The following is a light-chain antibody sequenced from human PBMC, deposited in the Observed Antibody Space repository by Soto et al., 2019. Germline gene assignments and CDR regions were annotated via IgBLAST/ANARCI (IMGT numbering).Light chain of an antibody. CDR3: QQYGSSLPNT. J-gene: IGKJ2*01. Sequence: EIALTQSPGTLSLSPGERATLACRASQSVSSSYLAWYQQNPGLAPRLLIYGASSRATGIPDRFSGSGSGTDFTLTISSLEPEDFAVYYCQQYGSSLPNTFGQGTKLEIK. CDR1: QSVSSSY. V-gene: IGKV3-20*01. CDR2: GAS.